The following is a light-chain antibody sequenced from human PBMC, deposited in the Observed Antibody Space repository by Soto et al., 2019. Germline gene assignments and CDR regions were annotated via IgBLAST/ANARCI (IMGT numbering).Light chain of an antibody. CDR3: LHDYEFPFT. V-gene: IGKV1-6*01. Sequence: AIQMTQSPSSLSASVGDRVTITCRASQGIRDDLAWYQQKPGKAPKLLLYSASSLPSGVPSRFSGSGSGTDFTLTISSLQPEDFATYFCLHDYEFPFTFGPGTRVDIK. J-gene: IGKJ3*01. CDR1: QGIRDD. CDR2: SAS.